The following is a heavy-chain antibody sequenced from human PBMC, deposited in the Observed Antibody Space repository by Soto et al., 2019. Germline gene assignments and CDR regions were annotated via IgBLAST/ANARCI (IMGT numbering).Heavy chain of an antibody. D-gene: IGHD2-2*01. CDR2: IYYSGSI. J-gene: IGHJ4*02. V-gene: IGHV4-39*07. Sequence: SETLSLTCSVSGGSISSSSYYWGWIRQPPGKGLEWIASIYYSGSIYHNPSLKSRVTISVDTSKNTLYLQMNSLRAEDTAVYYCVRSQYQLLGSFDYWGQGIVVTVSS. CDR3: VRSQYQLLGSFDY. CDR1: GGSISSSSYY.